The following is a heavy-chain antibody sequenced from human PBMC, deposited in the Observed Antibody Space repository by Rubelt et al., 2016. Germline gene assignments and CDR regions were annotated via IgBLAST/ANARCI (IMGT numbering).Heavy chain of an antibody. CDR2: LSSGGST. J-gene: IGHJ4*02. V-gene: IGHV4-59*01. Sequence: QVQLQESGPGLVKPSETLSLTCTVSGGSISTYYWSWIRKPPGKGLEWKGNLSSGGSTTYNPSLKSRVTISLDTSKNPFSLWLRSVTAADTAVYFCARDSAGFDYWGQGTLVTVSS. D-gene: IGHD6-13*01. CDR1: GGSISTYY. CDR3: ARDSAGFDY.